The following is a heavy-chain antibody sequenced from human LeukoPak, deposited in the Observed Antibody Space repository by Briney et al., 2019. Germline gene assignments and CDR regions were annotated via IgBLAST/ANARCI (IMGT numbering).Heavy chain of an antibody. J-gene: IGHJ3*02. D-gene: IGHD3-10*01. V-gene: IGHV4-31*03. Sequence: SETLSLTCTVSGGSISSGGYYWSWIRQHPGKGLEWIGYIYYSGSTNYNPSLKSRVTISVDTSKNQFSLKLSSVTAADTAVYYCAREWHYGSGTTGWPFDIWGQGTMVTVSS. CDR2: IYYSGST. CDR3: AREWHYGSGTTGWPFDI. CDR1: GGSISSGGYY.